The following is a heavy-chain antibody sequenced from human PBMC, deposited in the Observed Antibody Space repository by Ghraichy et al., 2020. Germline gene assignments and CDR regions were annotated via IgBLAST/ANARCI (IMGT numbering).Heavy chain of an antibody. D-gene: IGHD3-22*01. CDR1: GFTFSSYE. V-gene: IGHV3-48*03. CDR2: ISSSGSTI. J-gene: IGHJ5*02. Sequence: GGSLRLSCAASGFTFSSYEMNWVRQAPGKGLEWVSYISSSGSTIYYADSVKGRFTISRDNAKNSLYLQMNSLRAEDTAVYYCASWTTEGYDSSGYQESWGQGTLVTVSS. CDR3: ASWTTEGYDSSGYQES.